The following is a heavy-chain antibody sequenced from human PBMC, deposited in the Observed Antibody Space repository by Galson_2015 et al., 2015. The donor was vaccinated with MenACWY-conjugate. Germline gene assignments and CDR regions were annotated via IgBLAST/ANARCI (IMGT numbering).Heavy chain of an antibody. CDR1: GDSFNTYR. Sequence: SVKVSCKASGDSFNTYRFNWIRQAPGQGPEWLGGIIPVFHTTDYAQRFQGGLTITADEFTSTVYMELSSLRSDDTAIYYCARPGGDYEQRTFFDYWGQGTLVTVSS. V-gene: IGHV1-69*13. D-gene: IGHD4-17*01. J-gene: IGHJ4*02. CDR2: IIPVFHTT. CDR3: ARPGGDYEQRTFFDY.